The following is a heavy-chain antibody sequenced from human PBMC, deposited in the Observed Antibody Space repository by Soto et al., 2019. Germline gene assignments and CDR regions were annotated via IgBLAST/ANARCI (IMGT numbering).Heavy chain of an antibody. CDR1: GDSINNSHW. J-gene: IGHJ5*02. Sequence: QVQLQESGPGLVQPSGTLSLTCAVSGDSINNSHWWSWVRQTPGKGLEWIGETYHSATTNSNPSLETRVNISIDKSKNQFSLKMNSVTAADTAVYYCAREVNSSPARGPNWFDPWGQGTLVTVSS. V-gene: IGHV4-4*02. CDR2: TYHSATT. D-gene: IGHD6-13*01. CDR3: AREVNSSPARGPNWFDP.